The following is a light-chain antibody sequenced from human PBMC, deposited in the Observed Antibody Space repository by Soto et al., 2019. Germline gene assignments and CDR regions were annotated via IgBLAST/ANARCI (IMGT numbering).Light chain of an antibody. Sequence: QAVVTQEPSLTVSPGGTVTLTCGSSTGAVTSGHYPYWFQQKPGQAPRTLIYDTSNKHSWTPARFSGSLLGGKAALTLSGAQPEDDADYYCLLSYRGARPVFGGGTKLTVL. V-gene: IGLV7-46*01. CDR1: TGAVTSGHY. CDR3: LLSYRGARPV. J-gene: IGLJ2*01. CDR2: DTS.